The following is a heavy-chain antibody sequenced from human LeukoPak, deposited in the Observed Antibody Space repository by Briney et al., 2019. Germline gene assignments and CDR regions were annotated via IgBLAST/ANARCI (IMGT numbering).Heavy chain of an antibody. V-gene: IGHV1-8*01. CDR2: MTPNSEKR. J-gene: IGHJ4*02. CDR3: ARGRGWGILDS. Sequence: ASVKVSCKTSGYPFTSYDIHWVRQAAGHGLEWMSWMTPNSEKRAYAQKFQGKVTMTTNTSIDTAYMELSSLTFDDTAIYYCARGRGWGILDSWGQGHLVTVSS. CDR1: GYPFTSYD. D-gene: IGHD6-19*01.